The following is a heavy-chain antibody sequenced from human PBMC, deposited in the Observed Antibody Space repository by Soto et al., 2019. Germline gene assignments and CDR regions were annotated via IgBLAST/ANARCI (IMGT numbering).Heavy chain of an antibody. V-gene: IGHV3-48*01. CDR2: ISSSSSTI. Sequence: GGSLRLSCAASGFTFSSYSMNWVRQAPGKGLEWVSYISSSSSTIYYADSVKGRFTISRDNAKNSLYLQMNSLRAEDTAVYYCARDRTLNYYDSSGYDYWGQGTLVTVSS. CDR1: GFTFSSYS. J-gene: IGHJ4*02. CDR3: ARDRTLNYYDSSGYDY. D-gene: IGHD3-22*01.